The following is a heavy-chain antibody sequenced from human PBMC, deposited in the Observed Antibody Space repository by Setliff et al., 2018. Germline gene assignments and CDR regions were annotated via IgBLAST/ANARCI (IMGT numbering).Heavy chain of an antibody. Sequence: GESLTISCSASGFTFNDHYMDWVRQAPGKGLEWVARIKKKDERYGTEYAASVTGRFTISRDDSKNSLYLQMNSLKTDDTAVYYCARVAPYCGRDCFSDFLDYWGQGALVTVSS. CDR3: ARVAPYCGRDCFSDFLDY. D-gene: IGHD2-21*02. V-gene: IGHV3-72*01. CDR2: IKKKDERYGT. J-gene: IGHJ4*02. CDR1: GFTFNDHY.